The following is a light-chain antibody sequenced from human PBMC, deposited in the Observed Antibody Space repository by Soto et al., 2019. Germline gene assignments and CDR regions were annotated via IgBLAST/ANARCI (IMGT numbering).Light chain of an antibody. Sequence: QSVLTQPPSVSAAPGQRVTISCSGSSSNIGNNYVSWYQQLPGTAPKLLIYEDNKRPSGIPDRFSGSKSGTSATLGITGLQTGDEADYYCASWDSSLTAGVFGGGTKRPS. CDR3: ASWDSSLTAGV. J-gene: IGLJ2*01. CDR2: EDN. CDR1: SSNIGNNY. V-gene: IGLV1-51*02.